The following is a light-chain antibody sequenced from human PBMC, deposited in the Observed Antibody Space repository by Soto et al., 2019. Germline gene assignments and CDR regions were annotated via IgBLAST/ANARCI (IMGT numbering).Light chain of an antibody. J-gene: IGLJ2*01. CDR2: EVS. CDR3: SSYSRSTTSVV. CDR1: SSDIGYYNR. V-gene: IGLV2-18*02. Sequence: QSALTQPPSVSGSPGQSVTISCTGTSSDIGYYNRVSWYQQSPDTAPQLILYEVSNRTSGVPDRFSGSKSGNTAALTISGLQAEDEAVFFCSSYSRSTTSVVFGGGTKLTVL.